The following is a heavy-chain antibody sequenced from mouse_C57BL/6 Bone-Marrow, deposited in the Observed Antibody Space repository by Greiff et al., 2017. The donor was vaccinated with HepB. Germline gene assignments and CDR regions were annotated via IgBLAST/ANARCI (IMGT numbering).Heavy chain of an antibody. CDR3: ARSRSRWLRGDY. CDR2: IYPGSGNT. J-gene: IGHJ2*01. V-gene: IGHV1-76*01. Sequence: VHLVESGAELVRPGASVKLSCKASGYTFTDYYINWVKQRPGQGLEWIARIYPGSGNTYYNEKFKGKATLTAEKSSSTAYMQLSSLTSEDSAVYFCARSRSRWLRGDYWGQGTTLTVSS. D-gene: IGHD2-2*01. CDR1: GYTFTDYY.